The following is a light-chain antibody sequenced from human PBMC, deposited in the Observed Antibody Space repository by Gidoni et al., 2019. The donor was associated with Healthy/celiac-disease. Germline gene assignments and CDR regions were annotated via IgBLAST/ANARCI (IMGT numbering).Light chain of an antibody. Sequence: SYELTPPPSVSVSPGQTASITCPGDKLGDKYACWSQQKPGQSPVLVIYQDSKRPSGIPERFSGSNSGNTATLTISGTQAMDEADDYCQAWDSSTVVFGGGTKLTVL. J-gene: IGLJ2*01. CDR3: QAWDSSTVV. V-gene: IGLV3-1*01. CDR1: KLGDKY. CDR2: QDS.